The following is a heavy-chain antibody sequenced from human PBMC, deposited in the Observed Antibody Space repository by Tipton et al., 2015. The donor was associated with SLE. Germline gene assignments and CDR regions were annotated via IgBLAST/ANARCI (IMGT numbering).Heavy chain of an antibody. CDR2: IYYSGST. J-gene: IGHJ4*02. CDR1: GGSISSYY. Sequence: TLSLTCTVSGGSISSYYWSWIRQPPGKGLEWIGYIYYSGSTNYNPSLKSRVTISVDTSKNQFSLKLSSVTAADTAVYYCARHGGYCSGGCCFDYWGQGTLVTVSS. CDR3: ARHGGYCSGGCCFDY. V-gene: IGHV4-59*08. D-gene: IGHD2-15*01.